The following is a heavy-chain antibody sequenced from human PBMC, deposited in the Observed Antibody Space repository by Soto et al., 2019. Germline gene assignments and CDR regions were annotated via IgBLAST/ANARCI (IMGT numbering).Heavy chain of an antibody. J-gene: IGHJ6*02. CDR3: ARRLYYDSSGFEGGGMDV. CDR1: GGSFSSSSYY. D-gene: IGHD3-22*01. Sequence: PSDILYLTCTVSGGSFSSSSYYWGWIRQPPGKGLEWIGSIYYSGSTYYNPSLKSRVTISVDTSKNQFSLKLSSVTAADTAVYYCARRLYYDSSGFEGGGMDVWGQGTTVT. CDR2: IYYSGST. V-gene: IGHV4-39*01.